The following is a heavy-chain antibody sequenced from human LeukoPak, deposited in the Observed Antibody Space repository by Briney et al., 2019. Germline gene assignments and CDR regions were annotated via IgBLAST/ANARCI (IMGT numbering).Heavy chain of an antibody. CDR3: ARDVGASSGSPTELDY. V-gene: IGHV1-2*02. CDR2: INPNSGGT. D-gene: IGHD6-19*01. CDR1: GYTFTGYY. J-gene: IGHJ4*02. Sequence: ASVKVSCKASGYTFTGYYMHWVRQAPGQGLEWMGWINPNSGGTNYAQKFQGRVTMTRDTSISTAYMELSRLRSDDTAVYYCARDVGASSGSPTELDYWGQGTLVTVSS.